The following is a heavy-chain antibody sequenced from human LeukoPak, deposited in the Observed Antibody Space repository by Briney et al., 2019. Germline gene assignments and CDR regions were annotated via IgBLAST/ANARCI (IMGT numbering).Heavy chain of an antibody. CDR2: IKQDGREK. Sequence: PGGSLRLSCAASAGFTFSDYWMNWVRQAPGKGLEWVAIIKQDGREKLYVDSVKGRFTISRDNAKNSLYLQMNSLRAEDTALYYCASRRQLGYWGQGTLVTVSS. CDR1: AGFTFSDYW. V-gene: IGHV3-7*01. CDR3: ASRRQLGY. J-gene: IGHJ4*02. D-gene: IGHD3-16*01.